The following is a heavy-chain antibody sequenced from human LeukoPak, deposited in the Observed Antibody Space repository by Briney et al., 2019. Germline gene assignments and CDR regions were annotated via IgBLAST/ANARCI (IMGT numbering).Heavy chain of an antibody. CDR2: IKSKTDGGTT. CDR1: GLTFNNYA. J-gene: IGHJ4*02. V-gene: IGHV3-15*01. D-gene: IGHD5-24*01. Sequence: GGSLRLSCAASGLTFNNYAMSWVRRAPGKGLEWVGRIKSKTDGGTTDYAAPVKGRFTISRDDSKNTLYLQMNSLKTEDTAVYYCRTAYSTYGHTRQPFFFDYWGQGTLVTVSS. CDR3: RTAYSTYGHTRQPFFFDY.